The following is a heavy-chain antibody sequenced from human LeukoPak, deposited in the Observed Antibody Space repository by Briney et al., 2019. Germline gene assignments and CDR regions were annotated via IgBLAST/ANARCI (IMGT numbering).Heavy chain of an antibody. CDR1: GGSVTSRSFY. J-gene: IGHJ4*02. CDR3: ARHAWVGRTGFDY. Sequence: SETLSLTCIVSGGSVTSRSFYWGWIRQPPGKGLEWIGSIYYSGTTHYNPSLKSRATLSVDTSKNQFSLNLSSVTAPDTAVYYCARHAWVGRTGFDYWGRGTLVTVSS. D-gene: IGHD2-8*02. CDR2: IYYSGTT. V-gene: IGHV4-39*01.